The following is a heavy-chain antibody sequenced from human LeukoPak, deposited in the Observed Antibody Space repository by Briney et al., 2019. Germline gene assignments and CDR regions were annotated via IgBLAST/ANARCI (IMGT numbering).Heavy chain of an antibody. Sequence: SETLSLTCAVSGGSFSGFYWSWIRQPPGKGLEWIGEMHHSGATSYKPSLRSRVTISGGTSKNQFSLKLSSVTAADTAVYYCARESRGLFWGRGFFDYWGQGTLVTVSS. CDR3: ARESRGLFWGRGFFDY. V-gene: IGHV4-34*01. J-gene: IGHJ4*02. CDR2: MHHSGAT. CDR1: GGSFSGFY. D-gene: IGHD3-16*01.